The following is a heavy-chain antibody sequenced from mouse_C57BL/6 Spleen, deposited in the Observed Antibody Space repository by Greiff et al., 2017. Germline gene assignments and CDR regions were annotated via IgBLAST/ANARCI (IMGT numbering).Heavy chain of an antibody. CDR3: ARLLRSYYFDY. J-gene: IGHJ2*01. D-gene: IGHD1-1*01. Sequence: QVHVKQSGAELARPGASVKMSCKASGYTFTSYTMHWVKQRPGQGLEWIGYINPSSGYTKYNQKFKDKATLTADKSSSTAYMQLSSLTSEDSAVYYCARLLRSYYFDYWGQGTTLTVSS. CDR1: GYTFTSYT. V-gene: IGHV1-4*01. CDR2: INPSSGYT.